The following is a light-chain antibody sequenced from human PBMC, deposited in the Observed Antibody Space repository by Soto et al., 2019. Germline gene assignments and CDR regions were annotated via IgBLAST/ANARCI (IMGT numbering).Light chain of an antibody. CDR2: DAS. CDR1: QSISSW. J-gene: IGKJ1*01. CDR3: QQYNSYWT. Sequence: DIQMTQSPSTLSASVGDRVTHTCRASQSISSWLAWYQQKPGKAPKLLIYDASSLESGVPSRFSGSGSGTEFTLTISTLQPDDFATYYCQQYNSYWTFGQGTKVDIK. V-gene: IGKV1-5*01.